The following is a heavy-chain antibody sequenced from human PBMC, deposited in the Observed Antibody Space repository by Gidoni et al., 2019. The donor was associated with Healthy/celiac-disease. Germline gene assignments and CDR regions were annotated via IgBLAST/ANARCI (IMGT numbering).Heavy chain of an antibody. CDR3: ARVGGRRCSSTSCYGPGDYFDY. V-gene: IGHV1-69*01. CDR1: GGTFSSYA. J-gene: IGHJ4*02. D-gene: IGHD2-2*01. Sequence: QVQLVQSGAEVKKPGSSVKVSCKASGGTFSSYAISWVRQAPGQGLEWMGGIIPIFGTANYAQKFQGRVTITADESTSTAYMELSSLRSEDTAVYYCARVGGRRCSSTSCYGPGDYFDYWGQGTLVTVSS. CDR2: IIPIFGTA.